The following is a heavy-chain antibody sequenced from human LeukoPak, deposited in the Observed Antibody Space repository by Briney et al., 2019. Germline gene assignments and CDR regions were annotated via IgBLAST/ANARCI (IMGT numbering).Heavy chain of an antibody. CDR3: AREKGYCSSTSCSNY. J-gene: IGHJ4*02. Sequence: KPGGSLRLSCAASGFTFSSYSMNWVRQAPGKGLEWVSSISSSSGYIYYADSVKGRFTISRDNAKNSLYLQMNSLRAEDTAVYYCAREKGYCSSTSCSNYWGQGTLVTVSS. CDR2: ISSSSGYI. V-gene: IGHV3-21*01. D-gene: IGHD2-2*01. CDR1: GFTFSSYS.